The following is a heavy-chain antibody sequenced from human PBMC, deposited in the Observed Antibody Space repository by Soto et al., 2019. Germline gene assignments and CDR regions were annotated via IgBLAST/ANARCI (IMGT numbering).Heavy chain of an antibody. V-gene: IGHV4-39*01. D-gene: IGHD3-3*01. CDR2: IYYSGST. CDR1: GGSISSSGYY. CDR3: ASRITIFGVVTGWFDP. Sequence: PSVTLSLTWAVAGGSISSSGYYWGWISQPPGKGLEWIGSIYYSGSTYYNPSLKSRVTISVDTSKNQFSLKLSSVTAADTAVYYCASRITIFGVVTGWFDPWGQGTLVTV. J-gene: IGHJ5*02.